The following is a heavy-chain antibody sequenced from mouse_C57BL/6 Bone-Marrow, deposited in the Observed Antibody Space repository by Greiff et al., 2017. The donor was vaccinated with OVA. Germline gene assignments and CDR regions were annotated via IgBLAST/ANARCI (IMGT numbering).Heavy chain of an antibody. CDR1: GSPFTAYY. V-gene: IGHV1-75*01. D-gene: IGHD1-1*01. J-gene: IGHJ2*01. CDR2: IFIGSGST. CDR3: AREGYYGSSDGYFDY. Sequence: VQLQESGPELVKPGAPVKISCKASGSPFTAYYIHWVKQRPGQGLEWIGWIFIGSGSTYYNEKLQGKATFTVAKSSSTAYMWLSSLNSEDSAVYFGAREGYYGSSDGYFDYWCQGTTLTVSS.